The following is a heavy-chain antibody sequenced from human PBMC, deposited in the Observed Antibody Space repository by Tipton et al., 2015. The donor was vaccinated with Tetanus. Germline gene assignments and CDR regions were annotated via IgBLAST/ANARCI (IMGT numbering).Heavy chain of an antibody. Sequence: SLRLSCAASGVTVSTHYMSWVRQAPGRGLEWVAVIYPGGSKYHTDSVRGRFTISRDTSKNTVYLQMTSLRAEVTDVYYCAGGYSSARAFFEYWGLGAPVAVPS. CDR3: AGGYSSARAFFEY. J-gene: IGHJ4*02. CDR2: IYPGGSK. V-gene: IGHV3-53*01. D-gene: IGHD2-2*02. CDR1: GVTVSTHY.